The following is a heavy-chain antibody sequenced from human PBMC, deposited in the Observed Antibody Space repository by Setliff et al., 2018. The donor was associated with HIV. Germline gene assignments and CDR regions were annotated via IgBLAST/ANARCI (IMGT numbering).Heavy chain of an antibody. CDR1: GGSINSTSYY. CDR3: ARSIVPVASGYYYFEY. V-gene: IGHV4-39*01. Sequence: ETLSLTRTVSGGSINSTSYYWGWIRQPPGNGLEWIGSIYHTGSTYYKPSLKSRVTISVDTSKNQFSLRLSSVAAGDTAVYYCARSIVPVASGYYYFEYWGQGTLVTVSS. J-gene: IGHJ4*02. CDR2: IYHTGST. D-gene: IGHD3-3*01.